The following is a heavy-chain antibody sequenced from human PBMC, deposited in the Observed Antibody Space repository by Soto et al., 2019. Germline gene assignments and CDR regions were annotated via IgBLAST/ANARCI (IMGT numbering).Heavy chain of an antibody. D-gene: IGHD2-15*01. CDR1: GGSFSGYY. CDR3: ARGRMRVVAARGWFDP. J-gene: IGHJ5*02. Sequence: QVQLQQWGAGLLKPSETLSLTCAVYGGSFSGYYWSWIRQPPGKGLEWIGEINHSGSTNYNPSLKSRVTISVDTSKNQFSLKLSSVNAADTAVYYCARGRMRVVAARGWFDPWGQGTLVTVSS. CDR2: INHSGST. V-gene: IGHV4-34*01.